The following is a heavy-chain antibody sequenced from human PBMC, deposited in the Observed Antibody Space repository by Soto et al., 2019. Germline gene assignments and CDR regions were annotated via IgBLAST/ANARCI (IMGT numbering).Heavy chain of an antibody. J-gene: IGHJ3*02. D-gene: IGHD2-15*01. Sequence: QLQLQESGSGLVKPSQTLSLTCAVSGGSISSGGYSWSWIRQPPGKGLEWIGYIYHSGSTYYNPSLKSRVTISVDRSKNQFSLKLSSVTAADTAVYYCARVVVAATLRGNDAFDIWGQGTMVTVSS. CDR3: ARVVVAATLRGNDAFDI. V-gene: IGHV4-30-2*01. CDR2: IYHSGST. CDR1: GGSISSGGYS.